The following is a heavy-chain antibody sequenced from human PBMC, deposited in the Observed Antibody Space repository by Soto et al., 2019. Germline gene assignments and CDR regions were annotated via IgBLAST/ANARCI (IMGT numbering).Heavy chain of an antibody. D-gene: IGHD3-3*01. V-gene: IGHV3-15*01. CDR3: TRTTSFLEWFDP. J-gene: IGHJ5*02. CDR1: GFTFSNAW. Sequence: GGSLRLSCAASGFTFSNAWMSWVRQAPGKGLEWVGRIKSKTDGGTTDYAAPVKGRFTISRDDSKNTLYLQMNSLKTEDTAVYYCTRTTSFLEWFDPWGQGTLVTVSS. CDR2: IKSKTDGGTT.